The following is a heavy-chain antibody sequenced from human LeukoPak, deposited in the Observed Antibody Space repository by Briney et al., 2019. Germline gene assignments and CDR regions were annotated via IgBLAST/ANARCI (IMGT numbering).Heavy chain of an antibody. CDR1: GGSFSGYY. Sequence: SETLSLTRAVYGGSFSGYYWSWIRQPPGKGLEWIGEINHSGSTNYNPSLKSRVTISVDTSKNQFSLKLSSVTAADTAVYYCAGGRDSGHDAFDIWGQGTMVTVSS. J-gene: IGHJ3*02. CDR3: AGGRDSGHDAFDI. CDR2: INHSGST. D-gene: IGHD2-15*01. V-gene: IGHV4-34*01.